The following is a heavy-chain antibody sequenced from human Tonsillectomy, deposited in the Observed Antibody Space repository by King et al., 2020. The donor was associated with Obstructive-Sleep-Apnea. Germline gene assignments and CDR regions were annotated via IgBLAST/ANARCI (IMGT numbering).Heavy chain of an antibody. CDR3: ARGDSGTYFDY. J-gene: IGHJ4*02. Sequence: VQLQESGPGLVKPSETLSLTCTVAGGSISIDYWSWIRHPPGKGLEWIGYIYYSGSTNYNPSLKSRVTISVDTSKNQFSLKLSAVTAADTAVYYCARGDSGTYFDYWGQGTLVTVSS. D-gene: IGHD1-7*01. V-gene: IGHV4-59*01. CDR1: GGSISIDY. CDR2: IYYSGST.